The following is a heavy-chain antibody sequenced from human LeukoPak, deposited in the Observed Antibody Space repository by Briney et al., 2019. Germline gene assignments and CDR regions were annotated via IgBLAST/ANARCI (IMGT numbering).Heavy chain of an antibody. V-gene: IGHV7-4-1*02. Sequence: GASVKVSCKASGYTFTSYAMNWVRQAPGQGLEWMGWINTNTGNPTYAQGFTGRFVFSLDTSVSTAYLQISSLKAEDTAVYYCARAAQPNEYYYYGMDVWGQGTTVTVSS. CDR2: INTNTGNP. CDR1: GYTFTSYA. CDR3: ARAAQPNEYYYYGMDV. J-gene: IGHJ6*02.